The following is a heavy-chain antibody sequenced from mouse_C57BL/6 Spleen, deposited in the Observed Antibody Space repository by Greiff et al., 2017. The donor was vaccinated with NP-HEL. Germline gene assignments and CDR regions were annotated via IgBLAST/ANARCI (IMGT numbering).Heavy chain of an antibody. Sequence: VKLMESGPELVKPGASVKISCKASGYAFSSSWMNWVKQRPGKGLEWIGRIYPGDGDTNYNGKFKGKATLTADKSSSTAYMQLSSLTAEDSAVYLCARGGRGYAMDYWGQGTSVTVSS. CDR3: ARGGRGYAMDY. CDR1: GYAFSSSW. J-gene: IGHJ4*01. V-gene: IGHV1-82*01. CDR2: IYPGDGDT. D-gene: IGHD3-3*01.